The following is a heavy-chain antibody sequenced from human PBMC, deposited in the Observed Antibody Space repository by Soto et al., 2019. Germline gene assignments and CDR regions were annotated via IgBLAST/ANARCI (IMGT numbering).Heavy chain of an antibody. CDR2: VSGNNGAS. V-gene: IGHV1-18*04. Sequence: ASVKVSCKASGYTSADFGISWVRQAPGQGLEWMGWVSGNNGASNPAPKVQGRITMTLDTSTGVSYMALRSLRSDDTAIYYCVRDQKYFRVNGNWFDSWGQGTLVTVSS. CDR1: GYTSADFG. CDR3: VRDQKYFRVNGNWFDS. D-gene: IGHD2-2*01. J-gene: IGHJ5*01.